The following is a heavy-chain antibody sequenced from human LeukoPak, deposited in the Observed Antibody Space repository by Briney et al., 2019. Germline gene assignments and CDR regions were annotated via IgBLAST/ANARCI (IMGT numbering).Heavy chain of an antibody. CDR1: GFTFSNYA. CDR2: ISGSASST. V-gene: IGHV3-23*01. Sequence: GGSLRLSCAASGFTFSNYAMSWVRQAPGKGLEWVSAISGSASSTYHADSVKGRFTISRDNSKNTLYLQMNSLRADDTAVYYCARAGGRSWFDPWGQGTLVTVSS. CDR3: ARAGGRSWFDP. J-gene: IGHJ5*02.